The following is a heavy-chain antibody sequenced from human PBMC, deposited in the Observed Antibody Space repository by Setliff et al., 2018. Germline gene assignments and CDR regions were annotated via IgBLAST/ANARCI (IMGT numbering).Heavy chain of an antibody. CDR3: ARGHTSMAP. CDR1: GYTLSKYY. V-gene: IGHV1-46*01. D-gene: IGHD5-18*01. J-gene: IGHJ5*02. Sequence: ASVKVSCKASGYTLSKYYMHWVRQAPGQGLEWMGIINPSGGLTKYAQKFQGRVTMTSDTSTNTVYLEVSSLGSEDTAVYYCARGHTSMAPWGQGTLVTVSS. CDR2: INPSGGLT.